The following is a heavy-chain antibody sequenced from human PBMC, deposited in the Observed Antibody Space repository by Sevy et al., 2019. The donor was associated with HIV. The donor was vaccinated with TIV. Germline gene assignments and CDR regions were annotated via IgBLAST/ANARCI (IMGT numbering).Heavy chain of an antibody. CDR1: GFTFSNAW. CDR2: IKSKTDGGTT. J-gene: IGHJ4*02. D-gene: IGHD3-22*01. V-gene: IGHV3-15*01. CDR3: AKDDRTISYFDY. Sequence: GGSLRLSCAASGFTFSNAWMSWVRQAPGKGLEWVGRIKSKTDGGTTDYAAPVKGRFTISRDDSKNTLYLQMNSLKTEDTAVYYCAKDDRTISYFDYWGQGTLVTVSS.